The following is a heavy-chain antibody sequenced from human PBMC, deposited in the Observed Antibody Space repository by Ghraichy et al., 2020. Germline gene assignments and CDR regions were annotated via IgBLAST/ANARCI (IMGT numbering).Heavy chain of an antibody. CDR1: GGSFSGYY. J-gene: IGHJ4*02. CDR2: INHSGST. Sequence: SETLSLTCAVYGGSFSGYYWSWIRQPPGKGLEWIGEINHSGSTNYNPSLKSRVTISVDTSKNQFSLKLSSVTAADTAVYYCASTYYYGSGSYSAVDYWGQGTLVTVSS. D-gene: IGHD3-10*01. V-gene: IGHV4-34*01. CDR3: ASTYYYGSGSYSAVDY.